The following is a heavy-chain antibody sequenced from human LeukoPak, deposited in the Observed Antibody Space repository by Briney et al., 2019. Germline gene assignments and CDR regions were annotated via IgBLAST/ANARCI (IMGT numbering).Heavy chain of an antibody. CDR2: ISSDDIT. V-gene: IGHV3-23*01. CDR1: GFTFINYA. CDR3: AKVGIVGPSAYYFDY. Sequence: GGSLRLSCAASGFTFINYAMNWARLAPGKGLEWVSAISSDDITYYADSVKGRFTISRDNSKNTVFLLMNSLRADDTAVCYCAKVGIVGPSAYYFDYWGQGTLVTVSS. J-gene: IGHJ4*02. D-gene: IGHD1-26*01.